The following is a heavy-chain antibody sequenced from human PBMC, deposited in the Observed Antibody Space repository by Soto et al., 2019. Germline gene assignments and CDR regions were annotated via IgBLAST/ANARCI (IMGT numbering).Heavy chain of an antibody. D-gene: IGHD2-21*01. CDR3: ARGGEPIDY. Sequence: QVQLVQSGAEEKEPGASVKVSCKASRYTFTSYAMHWVRQAPGQRLEWMGWINAGNGNTKYSQKFQGRVTITRDTSASTAYMELSNLRSEDTAVYYCARGGEPIDYWGQGTLVTVSS. CDR2: INAGNGNT. CDR1: RYTFTSYA. J-gene: IGHJ4*02. V-gene: IGHV1-3*05.